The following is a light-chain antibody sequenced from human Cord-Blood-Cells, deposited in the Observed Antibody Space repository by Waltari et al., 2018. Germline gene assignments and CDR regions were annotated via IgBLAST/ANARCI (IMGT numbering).Light chain of an antibody. CDR2: EVS. V-gene: IGLV2-8*01. Sequence: QSALTQPPSASGSPGQSVTISCTGTSSDVGGYNSVSWYQQHPGKAPKLMIYEVSKRPSGVPDRFSGSKSGNTVSLTVSGLQAEDEADYYCSSYAGSNNFEVVFGGGTKLTVL. CDR3: SSYAGSNNFEVV. CDR1: SSDVGGYNS. J-gene: IGLJ2*01.